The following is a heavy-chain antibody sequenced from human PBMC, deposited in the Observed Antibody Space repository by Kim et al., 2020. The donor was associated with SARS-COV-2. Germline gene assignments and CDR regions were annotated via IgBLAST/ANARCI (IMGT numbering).Heavy chain of an antibody. CDR3: AKDSGMVREDYGMDV. D-gene: IGHD3-10*01. CDR1: GFTFDDYA. Sequence: GGSLRLSCVASGFTFDDYAMHWVRQGPGKGLEWVSGVSWNSGTIGYADSVKGRFTISRDNAKNSLYLQMNSLRAEDTALYYCAKDSGMVREDYGMDVWG. J-gene: IGHJ6*02. V-gene: IGHV3-9*01. CDR2: VSWNSGTI.